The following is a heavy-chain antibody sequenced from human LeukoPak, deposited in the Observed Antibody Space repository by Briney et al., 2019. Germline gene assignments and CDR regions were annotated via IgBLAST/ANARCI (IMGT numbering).Heavy chain of an antibody. CDR3: ARSSTSHYYYDSSGYYGTFFDY. Sequence: ASVKVSCKASGGTFSSYAISWVRQAPGQGLEWMGGIIPIFGTANYAQKFQGRVTITADESTSTAYMELSSLRSEDTAVYYCARSSTSHYYYDSSGYYGTFFDYWGQGTLVTVSS. D-gene: IGHD3-22*01. CDR2: IIPIFGTA. J-gene: IGHJ4*02. CDR1: GGTFSSYA. V-gene: IGHV1-69*13.